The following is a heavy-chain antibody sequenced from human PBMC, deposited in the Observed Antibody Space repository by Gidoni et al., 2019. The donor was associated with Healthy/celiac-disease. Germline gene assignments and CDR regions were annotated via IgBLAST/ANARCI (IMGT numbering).Heavy chain of an antibody. CDR1: GYTFTGYY. D-gene: IGHD1-1*01. V-gene: IGHV1-2*02. Sequence: QVQLVQSGAEVKKPGASVKVSCKASGYTFTGYYMHWVRQAPGQGLEWMGGINHNSGGTNYAQKFQGRVTMTRDTSISTAYMELSRLRSDDTAVYYCARARYPQPNWFDPWGQGTLVTVSS. CDR3: ARARYPQPNWFDP. J-gene: IGHJ5*02. CDR2: INHNSGGT.